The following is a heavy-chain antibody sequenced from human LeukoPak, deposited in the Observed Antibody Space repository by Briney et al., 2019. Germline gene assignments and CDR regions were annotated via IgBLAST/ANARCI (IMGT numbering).Heavy chain of an antibody. V-gene: IGHV4-59*08. D-gene: IGHD6-13*01. Sequence: SETLSLTCTVSGGSISSYYWSWIRQPPGKGLEWIGYIYYSGSTNYNPSLKSRVTISVDTSKNQLSLKLSSVTAADTAVYYCARHGGSSSWSGTIDYWGQGTLVTVSS. CDR3: ARHGGSSSWSGTIDY. J-gene: IGHJ4*02. CDR2: IYYSGST. CDR1: GGSISSYY.